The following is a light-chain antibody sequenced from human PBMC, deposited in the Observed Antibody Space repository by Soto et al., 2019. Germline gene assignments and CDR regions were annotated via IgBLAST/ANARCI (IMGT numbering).Light chain of an antibody. J-gene: IGKJ4*01. CDR2: WAS. Sequence: VVMTPSPDSLPVSLGERATSNCRSSQSLLYDSNNKNYLAWYQQKTGQSPKLIIFWASTRESGVPDRFSGSGSGTDFSLTINNVQAADVAVYYCQQFYSMQLTFGGGTKVDIK. V-gene: IGKV4-1*01. CDR1: QSLLYDSNNKNY. CDR3: QQFYSMQLT.